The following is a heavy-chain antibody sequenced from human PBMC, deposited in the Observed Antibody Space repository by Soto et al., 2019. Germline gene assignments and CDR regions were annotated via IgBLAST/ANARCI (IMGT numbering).Heavy chain of an antibody. CDR3: AREVYYYDSSGYSHSNFDC. CDR2: ISGSGGST. J-gene: IGHJ4*02. Sequence: EVQLLESGGGLVQPGGSLRLSCAASGFTFSSYAMSWVRQAPGKGLEWVSAISGSGGSTYYADSVKGRFTISRDNSKNTLYLQMNSLRAEDTAVYYCAREVYYYDSSGYSHSNFDCWGQGTLVTVSS. D-gene: IGHD3-22*01. CDR1: GFTFSSYA. V-gene: IGHV3-23*01.